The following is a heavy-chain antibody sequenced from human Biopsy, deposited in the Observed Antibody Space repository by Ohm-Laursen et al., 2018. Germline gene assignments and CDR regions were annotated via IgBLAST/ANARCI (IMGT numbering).Heavy chain of an antibody. V-gene: IGHV4-59*01. CDR3: ASHDSSGWWFFDN. CDR1: RDSISNYY. Sequence: GTLSLTCTVSRDSISNYYCAWIRQSPGKGLEWIGYIYHTGSANYNPSLRSRVTLSLDTSKNQFSPRLTSVTAADTAVYYCASHDSSGWWFFDNWGQGTLVTVS. D-gene: IGHD6-19*01. CDR2: IYHTGSA. J-gene: IGHJ4*02.